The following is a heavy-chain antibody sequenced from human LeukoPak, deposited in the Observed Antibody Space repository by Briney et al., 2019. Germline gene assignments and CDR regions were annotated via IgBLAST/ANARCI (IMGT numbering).Heavy chain of an antibody. V-gene: IGHV4-59*01. J-gene: IGHJ3*02. CDR1: GGSISSYY. CDR3: ARDPTVTTSGRIAFDI. D-gene: IGHD4-17*01. CDR2: IYYSGST. Sequence: SETLSLTCTVSGGSISSYYWSSIRQSPGKGLEWIGYIYYSGSTNCNPSLKSRVTISVDTSKNQFSLKLSSVTAADTAVYYCARDPTVTTSGRIAFDIWGQGTMVTVSS.